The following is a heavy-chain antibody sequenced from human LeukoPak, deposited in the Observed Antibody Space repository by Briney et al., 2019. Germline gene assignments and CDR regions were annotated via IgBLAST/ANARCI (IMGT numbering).Heavy chain of an antibody. CDR2: VNAESTDI. Sequence: PGWSLRLACAASGFSFRRYAMNGVRQAPGKGLEWVAYVNAESTDILYADSVRGRFTISRDNAKNSLYLQMNSLRAEDRGVYYCARDTFEPLVIDFWGQGTLVTVSS. D-gene: IGHD6-13*01. V-gene: IGHV3-21*05. CDR3: ARDTFEPLVIDF. J-gene: IGHJ4*02. CDR1: GFSFRRYA.